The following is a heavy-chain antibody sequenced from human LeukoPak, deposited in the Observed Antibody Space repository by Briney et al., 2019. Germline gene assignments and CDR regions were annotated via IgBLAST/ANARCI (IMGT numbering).Heavy chain of an antibody. CDR2: FDPEDGET. J-gene: IGHJ6*03. V-gene: IGHV1-24*01. CDR1: GYTLTELS. Sequence: ASVKVSCRVSGYTLTELSMHWVRQAPGKGLEWMGGFDPEDGETIYAQKFQGRVTMTEDTSTDTAYMELSSLRSEDTAVYYCATGIAAADDYYYYYYYMDVWGKGTTVAVSS. CDR3: ATGIAAADDYYYYYYYMDV. D-gene: IGHD6-13*01.